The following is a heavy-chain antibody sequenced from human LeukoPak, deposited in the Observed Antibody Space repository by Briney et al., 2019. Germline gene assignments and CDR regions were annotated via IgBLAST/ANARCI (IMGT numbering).Heavy chain of an antibody. D-gene: IGHD2-15*01. V-gene: IGHV3-30*02. J-gene: IGHJ4*02. CDR1: GFTFSTFG. CDR3: AAHQGYCSGGGCGPC. CDR2: IGNDGSNK. Sequence: GGSLRLSCAASGFTFSTFGMHWVRQAPGKGLEWLAFIGNDGSNKYYVDSVKGRFTISRDNSKSTLYLQMNTLRAEDTAVYHCAAHQGYCSGGGCGPCWGQGTQVTVSS.